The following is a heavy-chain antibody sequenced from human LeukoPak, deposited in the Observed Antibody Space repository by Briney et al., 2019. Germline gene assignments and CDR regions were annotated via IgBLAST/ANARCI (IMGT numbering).Heavy chain of an antibody. D-gene: IGHD3-3*01. CDR1: GYTFTSYD. J-gene: IGHJ6*03. Sequence: ASVKVSCKASGYTFTSYDINWVRQATGQGLEWMGWMNPNSGNTGYAQKFQGRVTMTRNTSISTAYMELSSLRSEDTAVYYCARGGRHYDFWSYRNYYYYMDVWGKGTTVTVSS. CDR3: ARGGRHYDFWSYRNYYYYMDV. V-gene: IGHV1-8*01. CDR2: MNPNSGNT.